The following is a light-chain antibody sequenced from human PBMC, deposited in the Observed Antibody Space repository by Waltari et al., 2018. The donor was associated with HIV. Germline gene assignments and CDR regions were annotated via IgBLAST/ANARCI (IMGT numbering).Light chain of an antibody. CDR1: QGIGTH. J-gene: IGKJ2*01. V-gene: IGKV1-9*01. CDR3: QQVNSSPFT. CDR2: AAF. Sequence: DIQLTQSPSFLSASVGDRVTITCRASQGIGTHLACYQQKPGKAPKLLIYAAFTLQSGVPARFSGSGAGTDFTLTISSLQSEDFATYYCQQVNSSPFTFGQGTKLEIK.